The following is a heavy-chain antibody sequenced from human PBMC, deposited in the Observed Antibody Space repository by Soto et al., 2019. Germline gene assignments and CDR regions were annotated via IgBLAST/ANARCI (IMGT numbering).Heavy chain of an antibody. CDR1: GGTFNSYA. D-gene: IGHD6-13*01. Sequence: QVQLVPSGAEVKKPGSSVKVSCKASGGTFNSYASSWVRQAPGQGIEWMGGIIPILGTASYAQNFQGRVTVTVDKSTKTAYMEVSSLRSEDTAVYYCARQIAAAGTRGYFDSWGQGTLVTVSS. CDR3: ARQIAAAGTRGYFDS. V-gene: IGHV1-69*06. J-gene: IGHJ4*02. CDR2: IIPILGTA.